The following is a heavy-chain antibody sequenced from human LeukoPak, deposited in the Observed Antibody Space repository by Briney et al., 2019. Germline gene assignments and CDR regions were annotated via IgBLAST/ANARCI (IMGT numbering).Heavy chain of an antibody. CDR2: INPISGGT. J-gene: IGHJ4*02. D-gene: IGHD5-24*01. Sequence: ASVKVSCKASGYTFTGYYIHWVRQAPGQGLEWMGWINPISGGTNYAEKFQGRVTTTRDTSINTAYMEVTRLTSDDTAVYYCAREDGSFEYWGQGTLVTVSS. CDR3: AREDGSFEY. CDR1: GYTFTGYY. V-gene: IGHV1-2*02.